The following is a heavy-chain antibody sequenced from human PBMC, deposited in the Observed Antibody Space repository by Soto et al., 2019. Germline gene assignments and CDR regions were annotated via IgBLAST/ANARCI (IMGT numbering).Heavy chain of an antibody. Sequence: PGASLKISCKGSGYSFTSYWIGWVRQMPGKGLEWMGIIYPGDSDTRYSPSFQGQVTISADKSISTAYLQWSSLKASDTAMYYCVIFVYDSSRNWFDSWGEGSLVPVAS. J-gene: IGHJ5*01. CDR1: GYSFTSYW. CDR2: IYPGDSDT. CDR3: VIFVYDSSRNWFDS. V-gene: IGHV5-51*01. D-gene: IGHD3-22*01.